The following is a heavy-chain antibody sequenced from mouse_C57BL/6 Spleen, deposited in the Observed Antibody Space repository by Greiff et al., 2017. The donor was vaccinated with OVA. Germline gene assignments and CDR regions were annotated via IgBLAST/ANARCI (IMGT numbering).Heavy chain of an antibody. Sequence: QVQLQQPGAELVMPGASVKLSCKASGYTFTSYWMHWVKQRPGQGLEWIGEIDPSDSYTNYNQKFKGKSTLTVDKSSSTAYMQLSSLTSEDSAVYYCARKITTVVATGYWYFDVWGTGTTVTVSS. CDR3: ARKITTVVATGYWYFDV. CDR1: GYTFTSYW. D-gene: IGHD1-1*01. J-gene: IGHJ1*03. V-gene: IGHV1-69*01. CDR2: IDPSDSYT.